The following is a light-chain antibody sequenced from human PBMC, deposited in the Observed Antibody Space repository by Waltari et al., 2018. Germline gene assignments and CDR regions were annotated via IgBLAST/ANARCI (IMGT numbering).Light chain of an antibody. CDR1: NIESKS. CDR3: QVWDSSSNHWV. V-gene: IGLV3-21*02. Sequence: SYVLTQPPSVSVAPGETARITCGGNNIESKSVHWYQQKPGQAPVLIVYDDSDRPSGSPERCSGSNSGNTATLTISRVEAGDEADYYCQVWDSSSNHWVFGGGTKLTVL. CDR2: DDS. J-gene: IGLJ3*02.